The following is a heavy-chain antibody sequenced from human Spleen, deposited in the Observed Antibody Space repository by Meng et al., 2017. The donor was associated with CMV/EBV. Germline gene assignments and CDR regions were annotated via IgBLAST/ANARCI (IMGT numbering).Heavy chain of an antibody. CDR3: AREVLWFGELPEREYGMDV. D-gene: IGHD3-10*01. Sequence: SVKVSCKASGGTFSSYAINWVRQAPGQGLEWMGNTITILGIPNYAQKFQGRVTITADKSTSTAYMELSSLRSDDTAVYYCAREVLWFGELPEREYGMDVWGQGTTVTVSS. CDR2: TITILGIP. J-gene: IGHJ6*02. CDR1: GGTFSSYA. V-gene: IGHV1-69*04.